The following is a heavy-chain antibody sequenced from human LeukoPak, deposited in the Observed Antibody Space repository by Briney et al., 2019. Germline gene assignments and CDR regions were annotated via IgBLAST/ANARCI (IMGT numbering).Heavy chain of an antibody. Sequence: ASVKVSCKASGYTFTSYAIHWVRQAPGQRLEWMGWINAGNGITKYSQQFQDRVTFTTDTSASTAYMDLSSLRSEDTAIYYCARARTQGGTGYYDYWGQGTLVTVSS. CDR3: ARARTQGGTGYYDY. CDR1: GYTFTSYA. CDR2: INAGNGIT. J-gene: IGHJ4*02. D-gene: IGHD3-9*01. V-gene: IGHV1-3*01.